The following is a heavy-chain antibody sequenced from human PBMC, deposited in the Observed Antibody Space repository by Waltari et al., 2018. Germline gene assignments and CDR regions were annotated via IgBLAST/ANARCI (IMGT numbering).Heavy chain of an antibody. Sequence: QVQLVQSGAEVKKPGSSVKVSCKASGGTFSSYAISWVRQAPGQGLGWMGGIIPTFGTANYEQKFQGRVTITADESTSTAYMELSSLRSEDTAVYYCARPQAGGYGMDVWGQGTTVTVSS. CDR1: GGTFSSYA. CDR3: ARPQAGGYGMDV. D-gene: IGHD3-10*01. J-gene: IGHJ6*02. V-gene: IGHV1-69*01. CDR2: IIPTFGTA.